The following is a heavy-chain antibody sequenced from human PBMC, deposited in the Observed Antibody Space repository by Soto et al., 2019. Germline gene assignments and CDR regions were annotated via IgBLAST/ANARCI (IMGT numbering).Heavy chain of an antibody. D-gene: IGHD6-19*01. CDR1: GGSISRSDYY. Sequence: SETLSLTCSVSGGSISRSDYYWGWIRQPPGKGLEWIGSISDSGSTYYNPSLKSRVTISVDTSKNQFSLKLSSVTAADTAVYYCARPLSSNKWLEPFDYWGQGTLVTVSS. J-gene: IGHJ4*02. V-gene: IGHV4-39*01. CDR2: ISDSGST. CDR3: ARPLSSNKWLEPFDY.